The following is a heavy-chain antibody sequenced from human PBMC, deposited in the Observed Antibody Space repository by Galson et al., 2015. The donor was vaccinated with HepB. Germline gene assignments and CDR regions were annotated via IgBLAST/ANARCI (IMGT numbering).Heavy chain of an antibody. Sequence: SVKVSCKASGYTFTTYAMMWVRQAPGQGLEWVGWINTNTGNPTYALGFTGRFVFSLDTSVSTAYLQISRLKAEDTAIYYCARVGYGDYPPFNYYYYVDVWGKGTTVIVSS. D-gene: IGHD4-17*01. CDR1: GYTFTTYA. V-gene: IGHV7-4-1*02. CDR3: ARVGYGDYPPFNYYYYVDV. CDR2: INTNTGNP. J-gene: IGHJ6*03.